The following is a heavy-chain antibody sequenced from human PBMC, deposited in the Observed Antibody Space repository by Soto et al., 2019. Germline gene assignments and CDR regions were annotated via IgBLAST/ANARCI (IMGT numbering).Heavy chain of an antibody. CDR3: TTQGPGGSIFGVVTYYYYGMDV. Sequence: EVQLVESGGGLVKPGGSLRLSCAASGFTFSNAWMSWVRQAPGKGLEWVGRIKSKTDGGTTDYAAPVKGRFTISRDDSENTLYLQMNSLKTEDTAVYYCTTQGPGGSIFGVVTYYYYGMDVWGQGTTVTVSS. D-gene: IGHD3-3*01. CDR2: IKSKTDGGTT. CDR1: GFTFSNAW. J-gene: IGHJ6*02. V-gene: IGHV3-15*01.